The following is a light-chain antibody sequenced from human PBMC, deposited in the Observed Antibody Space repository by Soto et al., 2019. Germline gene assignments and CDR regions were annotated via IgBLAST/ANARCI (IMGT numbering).Light chain of an antibody. Sequence: EIVLTQSPGTLSLSPGEIATLSCRASQSLINTYLAWYQQKPGQTPSLLIYGASSRATGVPDRFSASGSGTDFTLTISRLEPEDFAVYYCQQYASSSPTFGQGTKVEVK. J-gene: IGKJ1*01. CDR1: QSLINTY. CDR3: QQYASSSPT. V-gene: IGKV3-20*01. CDR2: GAS.